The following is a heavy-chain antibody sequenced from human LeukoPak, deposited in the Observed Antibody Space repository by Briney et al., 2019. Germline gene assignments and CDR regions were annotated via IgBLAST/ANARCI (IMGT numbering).Heavy chain of an antibody. CDR2: ISGSGGST. CDR1: GFSFSSHA. J-gene: IGHJ4*02. V-gene: IGHV3-23*01. CDR3: AKDSCSSISCYRGVDY. Sequence: GGSLRLSCAASGFSFSSHAMHWVRQAPGKGLEWVSAISGSGGSTYYADSVKGRFTISRDKSKNTLYLQMNSLRAEDTAVYYCAKDSCSSISCYRGVDYWGQGTLVTVSS. D-gene: IGHD2-2*01.